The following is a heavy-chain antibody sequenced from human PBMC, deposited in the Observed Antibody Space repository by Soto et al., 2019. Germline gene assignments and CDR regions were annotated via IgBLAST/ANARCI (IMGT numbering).Heavy chain of an antibody. CDR1: GFSLSTSGVG. J-gene: IGHJ2*01. CDR3: AHIRDSEWEGCWYFDL. Sequence: QITLKESGPTLVKPTETLTLTCTFSGFSLSTSGVGVGWIRQPPGKALEWLALIYWDDDKRYSPSLKSRLTNTXXTXKXXAALTMTNIDSVDTATYDCAHIRDSEWEGCWYFDLWGRGTLLAVAS. D-gene: IGHD1-26*01. CDR2: IYWDDDK. V-gene: IGHV2-5*02.